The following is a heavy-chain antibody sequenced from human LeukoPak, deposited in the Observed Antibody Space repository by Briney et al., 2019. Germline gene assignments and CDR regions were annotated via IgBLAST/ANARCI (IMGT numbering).Heavy chain of an antibody. Sequence: ASVKVSCKASGYTFTSYDINWVRQATGQGLEWMGWMNPNSGNTGYAQKFQGRVTITRNTSISTAYMELSSLRSEDTAVYYCARGLRYFDWLSTYYFDYWGQGTQVTVSS. D-gene: IGHD3-9*01. V-gene: IGHV1-8*01. CDR2: MNPNSGNT. CDR1: GYTFTSYD. CDR3: ARGLRYFDWLSTYYFDY. J-gene: IGHJ4*02.